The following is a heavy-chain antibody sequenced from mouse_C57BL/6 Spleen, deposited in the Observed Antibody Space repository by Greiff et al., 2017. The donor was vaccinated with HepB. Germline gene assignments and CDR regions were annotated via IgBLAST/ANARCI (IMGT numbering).Heavy chain of an antibody. J-gene: IGHJ4*01. CDR2: INPYNGGT. V-gene: IGHV1-19*01. CDR3: ARSKEGATYGSSYYYAMDY. CDR1: GYTFTDYY. Sequence: EVQLQQSGPVLVKPGASVKMSCKASGYTFTDYYMNWVKQSHGKSLEWIGVINPYNGGTSYNQKFKGKATLTVDKSSSTAYMELNSLTSEDSAVYYCARSKEGATYGSSYYYAMDYWGQGTSVTVSS. D-gene: IGHD1-1*01.